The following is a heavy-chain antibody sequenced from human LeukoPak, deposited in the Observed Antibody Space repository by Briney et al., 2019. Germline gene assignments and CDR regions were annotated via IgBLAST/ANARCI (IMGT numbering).Heavy chain of an antibody. V-gene: IGHV4-39*07. J-gene: IGHJ4*02. D-gene: IGHD1-26*01. CDR2: IYYSGST. CDR3: ARDQSGSYAY. CDR1: GGSISSSSYY. Sequence: PSETLSLTCTVSGGSISSSSYYWGWIRQPPGKGLEWIGSIYYSGSTYYNPSLKSRVTISVDTSKNQFSLKLSSVTAADTAVYYCARDQSGSYAYWGQGTLVTVSS.